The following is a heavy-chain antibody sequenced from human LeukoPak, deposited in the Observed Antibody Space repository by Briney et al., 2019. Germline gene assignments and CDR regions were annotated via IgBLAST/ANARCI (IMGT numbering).Heavy chain of an antibody. Sequence: SETLSLTCTVSGGSISTSNYYWGWIRQPPGKGLEWIGNIFYSGSTYYSPSVKSRVTISLDTSRNQFSLKLNSVTAADTAVYYCAKSNGYGLVDISGQGTMVTVSS. CDR1: GGSISTSNYY. CDR3: AKSNGYGLVDI. J-gene: IGHJ3*02. V-gene: IGHV4-39*07. D-gene: IGHD3-10*01. CDR2: IFYSGST.